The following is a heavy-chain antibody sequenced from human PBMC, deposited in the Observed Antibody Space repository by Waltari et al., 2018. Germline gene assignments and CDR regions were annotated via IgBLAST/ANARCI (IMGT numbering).Heavy chain of an antibody. CDR3: ARVSFLNYYGSGLVDY. Sequence: QVQLQESGPGLVKPSETLSLTCTVSGGSISSYYWSWIRQPPGKGLEWMGWINTNTGNPTYAQGFTGRFVFSLDTSVSTAYLQISSLKAEDTAVYYCARVSFLNYYGSGLVDYWGQGTLVTVSS. J-gene: IGHJ4*02. CDR2: INTNTGNP. CDR1: GGSISSYY. V-gene: IGHV7-4-1*02. D-gene: IGHD3-10*01.